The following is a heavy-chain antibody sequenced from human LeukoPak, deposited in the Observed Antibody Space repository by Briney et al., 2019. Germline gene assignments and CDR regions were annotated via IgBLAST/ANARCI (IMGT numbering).Heavy chain of an antibody. V-gene: IGHV4-59*08. J-gene: IGHJ6*02. CDR2: IYYSGST. Sequence: SETLSLTCTVSGGSISSYYWSWIRQPPAKGQEGIGDIYYSGSTNYNPALTRRGTIAVDTSKNQFSLKLSSVTAADTAVYYCASLQSDYYGSGSYRIPYYYYYYGMDVWGQGTTVTVSS. CDR1: GGSISSYY. CDR3: ASLQSDYYGSGSYRIPYYYYYYGMDV. D-gene: IGHD3-10*01.